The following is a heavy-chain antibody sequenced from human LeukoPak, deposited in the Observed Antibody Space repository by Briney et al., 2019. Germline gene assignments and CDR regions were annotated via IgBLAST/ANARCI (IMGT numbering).Heavy chain of an antibody. J-gene: IGHJ4*02. D-gene: IGHD5-18*01. Sequence: PGGSLRLSCAASGFTVSSNYMSWVRQAPGKGLEWVSVIYSGGSTYYADSVKGRFTISRDNSKNTLYLQINSLRAEDTAVYYCARIQEPEYYFDYWGQGTLVTVSS. V-gene: IGHV3-53*01. CDR3: ARIQEPEYYFDY. CDR1: GFTVSSNY. CDR2: IYSGGST.